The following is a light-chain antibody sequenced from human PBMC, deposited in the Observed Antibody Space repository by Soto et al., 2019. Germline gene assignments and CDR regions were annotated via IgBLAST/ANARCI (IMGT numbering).Light chain of an antibody. CDR3: QQYSSSPAYT. CDR2: GAS. V-gene: IGKV3-20*01. J-gene: IGKJ2*01. Sequence: EIVLTQSPGTLSLSPGERATLSCRASQSVSSSYLAGYQQKPGQAPRPLIYGASSRATGIPDKFSGSGSRTDFTLTISRLEPEDFAVYYSQQYSSSPAYTFGQWTKLEIK. CDR1: QSVSSSY.